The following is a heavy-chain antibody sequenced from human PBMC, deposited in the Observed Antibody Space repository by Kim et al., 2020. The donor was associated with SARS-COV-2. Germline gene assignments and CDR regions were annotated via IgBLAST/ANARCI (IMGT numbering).Heavy chain of an antibody. Sequence: GGSLRLSCAASGFTFDDYAMHWVRQAPGKGLEWVSLISGDGGSTYYADSVKGRFTISRDNSKNSLYLQMNSLRTEDTALYYCAKDKGDYYDSSGLGFFDYWGQGTLVTVSS. CDR3: AKDKGDYYDSSGLGFFDY. CDR1: GFTFDDYA. D-gene: IGHD3-22*01. CDR2: ISGDGGST. J-gene: IGHJ4*02. V-gene: IGHV3-43*02.